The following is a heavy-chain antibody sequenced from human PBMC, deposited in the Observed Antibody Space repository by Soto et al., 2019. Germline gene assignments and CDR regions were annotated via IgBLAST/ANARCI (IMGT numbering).Heavy chain of an antibody. V-gene: IGHV1-69*02. CDR3: ARSVGMATMNYNYYGRDV. CDR2: IIPILGIP. CDR1: GGTFSSYT. D-gene: IGHD5-12*01. J-gene: IGHJ6*02. Sequence: QVQLVQSGAEVKKPGSSVKVSCKASGGTFSSYTITWVRQAPGQGLEWMGRIIPILGIPNYAQKFQGRVTITADXXTXTXXMELSSLRSEDTAIYYCARSVGMATMNYNYYGRDVWGQGTTVTVSS.